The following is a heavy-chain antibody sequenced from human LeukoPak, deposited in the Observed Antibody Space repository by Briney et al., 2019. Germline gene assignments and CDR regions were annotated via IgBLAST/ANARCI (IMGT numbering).Heavy chain of an antibody. CDR1: GGSISSGGYS. V-gene: IGHV4-30-2*01. CDR2: IYHSGST. CDR3: ARWGYCCSTSCYSTGMDV. Sequence: PSETLSLTCAVSGGSISSGGYSWSWIRQPPGKGLEWIGYIYHSGSTYYNPSLKSRVTISVDRSKNQFSLKLSSVTAADTAVYYCARWGYCCSTSCYSTGMDVWGQGTTVTVSS. D-gene: IGHD2-2*02. J-gene: IGHJ6*02.